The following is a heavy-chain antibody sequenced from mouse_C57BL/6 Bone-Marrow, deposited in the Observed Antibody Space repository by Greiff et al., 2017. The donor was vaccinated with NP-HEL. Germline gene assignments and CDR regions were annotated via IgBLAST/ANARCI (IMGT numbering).Heavy chain of an antibody. J-gene: IGHJ2*01. CDR2: ISSGGSYT. V-gene: IGHV5-6*01. D-gene: IGHD1-1*01. Sequence: EVQLQQSGGDLVKPGGSLKLSCAASGFTFSSYGMSWVRQTPDKRLEWVATISSGGSYTYYPDSVKGRFTISRDNAKNTLYLQMSSLKSEDTAMYYCARQTTVVAPDYFDYWGQGTTLTVSS. CDR3: ARQTTVVAPDYFDY. CDR1: GFTFSSYG.